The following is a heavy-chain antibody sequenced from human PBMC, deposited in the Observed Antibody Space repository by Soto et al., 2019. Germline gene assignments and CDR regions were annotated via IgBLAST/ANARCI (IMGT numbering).Heavy chain of an antibody. CDR2: ILYRENN. V-gene: IGHV4-31*03. J-gene: IGHJ5*02. CDR3: ATRITVFGLLIPPFDP. CDR1: GASITSGGSY. D-gene: IGHD3-3*01. Sequence: SETLSLTCSVSGASITSGGSYWPWIRQHPGKGLEWIGNILYRENNYYNPSLKSRVTMSVDTSKNQFSLRLSSVTAADTAIYYCATRITVFGLLIPPFDPWGQGTQVTVAS.